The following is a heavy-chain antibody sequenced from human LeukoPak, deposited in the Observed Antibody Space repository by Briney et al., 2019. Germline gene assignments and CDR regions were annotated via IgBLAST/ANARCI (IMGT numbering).Heavy chain of an antibody. CDR2: INPNSGGT. V-gene: IGHV1-2*04. CDR3: ARSRSGWYRGYFDY. CDR1: GYTFTGYY. Sequence: ASVKVSCKASGYTFTGYYMHWVRQAPGQGLEWMGWINPNSGGTNYAQKFQGWVTMTRDTSISTAYMELSRLRSDDTAVYYCARSRSGWYRGYFDYWGQGTLVTVSP. D-gene: IGHD6-19*01. J-gene: IGHJ4*02.